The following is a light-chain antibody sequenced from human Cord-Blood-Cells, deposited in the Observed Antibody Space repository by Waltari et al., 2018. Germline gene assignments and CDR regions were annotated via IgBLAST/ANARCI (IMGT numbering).Light chain of an antibody. V-gene: IGKV3-11*01. CDR2: DAS. J-gene: IGKJ1*01. CDR1: QSVSSS. Sequence: EIVLTQSPATLSLSPGERATLSCRASQSVSSSLAWYQQKPGQAPRLLIYDASNRATGIPAMFSGSGSGTDFTLTISSLEPEDFAVYYCQQRSNWPWTFGQGTKVEIK. CDR3: QQRSNWPWT.